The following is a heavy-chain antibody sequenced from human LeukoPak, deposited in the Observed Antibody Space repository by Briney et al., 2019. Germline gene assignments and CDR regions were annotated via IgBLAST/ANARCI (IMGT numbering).Heavy chain of an antibody. J-gene: IGHJ3*02. CDR1: GGSISSSSYY. Sequence: RTSETLSLTCTVCGGSISSSSYYWGWIRQPPGKGLEWIGSIYYSGSTYYNPSLKSRVTTSVDTSKNQFSLKLSSVTAADTAVYYCASEVETDAFAIWGQRTMVTVSS. CDR2: IYYSGST. D-gene: IGHD1-26*01. V-gene: IGHV4-39*01. CDR3: ASEVETDAFAI.